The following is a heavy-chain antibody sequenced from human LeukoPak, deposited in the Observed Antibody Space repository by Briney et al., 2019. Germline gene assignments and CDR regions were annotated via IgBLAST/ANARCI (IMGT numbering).Heavy chain of an antibody. CDR1: GGSISSYY. CDR3: ARGRYFEY. J-gene: IGHJ4*02. Sequence: SETLSLTCTVSGGSISSYYWNWIRQPAGKGLEWIGRIYNSGSTKYNSSLKSRVTMSVDTSKNQFSLKLTSVTAADTAVYYCARGRYFEYWGQGTLVTVSA. V-gene: IGHV4-4*07. CDR2: IYNSGST.